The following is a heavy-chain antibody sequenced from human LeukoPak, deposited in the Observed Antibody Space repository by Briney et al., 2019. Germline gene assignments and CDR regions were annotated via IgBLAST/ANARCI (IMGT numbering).Heavy chain of an antibody. CDR3: ARRTVVTQYWYFNL. J-gene: IGHJ2*01. V-gene: IGHV4-4*07. CDR1: GGSISSYY. CDR2: IYTSGST. D-gene: IGHD4-23*01. Sequence: SETLSLTCTVSGGSISSYYWSWIRQPAGKGLEWIGRIYTSGSTNYNPSLKSRVTMSVDTSKNQFSLKLSSVTAADTAVYYCARRTVVTQYWYFNLWGRGTLVTVSS.